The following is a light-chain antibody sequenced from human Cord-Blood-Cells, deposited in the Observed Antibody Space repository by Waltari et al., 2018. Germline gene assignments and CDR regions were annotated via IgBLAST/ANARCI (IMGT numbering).Light chain of an antibody. CDR3: QQYNSYSLT. V-gene: IGKV1-5*03. CDR1: QSISSW. J-gene: IGKJ4*01. CDR2: KAS. Sequence: DIQMTQSPSTLSASVGDRVTITCRASQSISSWLAWDQQKPGKAPKLLNSKASSVESGVRSRFSGSGSGTEFTLTISSLQPDDFATYYCQQYNSYSLTFGGGTKVEIK.